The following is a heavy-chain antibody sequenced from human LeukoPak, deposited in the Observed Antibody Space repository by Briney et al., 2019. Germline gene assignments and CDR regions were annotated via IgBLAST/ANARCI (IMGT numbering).Heavy chain of an antibody. CDR1: GGSISSNSYY. CDR3: ARLTMVRGALNYFDY. Sequence: SETLSLTCTVSGGSISSNSYYWGWIRQPPGKGLEWIGSIYYSGSTSYNPSLKSRVTISVDRSKNQFPLRLSSVTAADTAMYYCARLTMVRGALNYFDYWGQGTLVTVSS. D-gene: IGHD3-10*01. V-gene: IGHV4-39*06. CDR2: IYYSGST. J-gene: IGHJ4*02.